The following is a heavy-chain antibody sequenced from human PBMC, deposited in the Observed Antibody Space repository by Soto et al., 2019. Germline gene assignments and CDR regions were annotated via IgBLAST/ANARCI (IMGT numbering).Heavy chain of an antibody. CDR3: ARYPGREGSWIDY. CDR2: INPNGGST. CDR1: GYTFTSYY. V-gene: IGHV1-46*01. Sequence: ASVKVSCKASGYTFTSYYMHWVRQAPGQGPEWMGIINPNGGSTSYAQKFQGRVTMTSDTSMSTVYMELSSLRSEDTAVYYCARYPGREGSWIDYWGHGAQVTVSS. D-gene: IGHD1-1*01. J-gene: IGHJ4*01.